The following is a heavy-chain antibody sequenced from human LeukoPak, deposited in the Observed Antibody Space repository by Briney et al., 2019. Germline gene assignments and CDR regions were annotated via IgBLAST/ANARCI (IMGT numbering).Heavy chain of an antibody. Sequence: ASVKVSCKASGYTFTNNYLHWVRQAPGQELEWMGMIYPRDGSTSYAQNFQGRVTVTRDTSTTTVHMELRGLRSEDTAVYYCARDQEGFDYWGQGTVVTVSS. J-gene: IGHJ4*02. CDR3: ARDQEGFDY. CDR2: IYPRDGST. CDR1: GYTFTNNY. V-gene: IGHV1-46*01.